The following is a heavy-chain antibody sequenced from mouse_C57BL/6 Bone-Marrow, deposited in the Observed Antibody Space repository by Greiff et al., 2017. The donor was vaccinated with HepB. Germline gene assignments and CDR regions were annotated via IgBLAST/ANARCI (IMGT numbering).Heavy chain of an antibody. V-gene: IGHV1-69*01. CDR2: IDPSDSYT. D-gene: IGHD3-2*02. CDR1: GYTFTSYW. CDR3: AREAQATFAWVAY. Sequence: VQLQHPGAELVMPGASVKLSCKASGYTFTSYWMHWVKQRPGQGLEWIGEIDPSDSYTNYNQKFKGKSTLTVDKSSSTAYMQLSSLTSEDSAVYYGAREAQATFAWVAYGGQGARVTVAA. J-gene: IGHJ3*01.